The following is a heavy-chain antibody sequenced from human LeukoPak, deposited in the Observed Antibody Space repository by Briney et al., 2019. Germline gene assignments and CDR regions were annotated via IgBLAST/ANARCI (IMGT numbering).Heavy chain of an antibody. CDR3: AAKGNGYTGTYVFAH. Sequence: GGSLTLSCAASGFSVTSNYMSWVRQAPGKGLGWVSVLYSSGYTKYADSVKGRFSISRDTSENTLSLQMNSLRAEDSAVYYCAAKGNGYTGTYVFAHWGRGTLVTVSS. D-gene: IGHD5-12*01. J-gene: IGHJ4*02. V-gene: IGHV3-66*01. CDR2: LYSSGYT. CDR1: GFSVTSNY.